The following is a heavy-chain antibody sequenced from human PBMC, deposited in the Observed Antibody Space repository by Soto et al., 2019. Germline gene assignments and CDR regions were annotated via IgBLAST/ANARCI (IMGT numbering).Heavy chain of an antibody. D-gene: IGHD3-22*01. CDR1: GGTFSSYA. Sequence: ASVKVSCKASGGTFSSYAISWVRQAPGQGLEWMGGIIPIFGTANYAQKFQGRVTITADESTSTAYMELSSLRSEDTAVYYCARGYYYDSSGIQFIPYYGMDVWGQGTTVTGLL. CDR2: IIPIFGTA. V-gene: IGHV1-69*13. CDR3: ARGYYYDSSGIQFIPYYGMDV. J-gene: IGHJ6*02.